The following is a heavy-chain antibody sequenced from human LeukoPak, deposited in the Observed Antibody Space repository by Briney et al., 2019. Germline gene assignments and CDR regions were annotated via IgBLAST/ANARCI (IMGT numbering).Heavy chain of an antibody. CDR1: GSTFTGYY. V-gene: IGHV1-69*13. CDR3: ASEQASSGWLDY. Sequence: SVKVSCKPFGSTFTGYYMNWVRQAPGQGLEWMGGIIPIFGTANYAQKFQGRVTITADESTSTAYMELSSLRSEDTAVYYCASEQASSGWLDYWGQGTLVTVSS. CDR2: IIPIFGTA. J-gene: IGHJ4*02. D-gene: IGHD6-19*01.